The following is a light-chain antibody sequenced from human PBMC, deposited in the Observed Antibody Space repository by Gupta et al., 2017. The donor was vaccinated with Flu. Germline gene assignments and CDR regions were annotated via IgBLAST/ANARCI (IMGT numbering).Light chain of an antibody. J-gene: IGLJ7*01. Sequence: QSVLTQPPSVSAAPGQKVTISCSGSSSNIGNNYVSWNQQLPGTTPKLLIYDNNKRPSGIPDRFSGSKSGTSATLGITGLQTGDEADYYCGTWDSRLSAAVFGGGTQLTVL. CDR2: DNN. CDR3: GTWDSRLSAAV. CDR1: SSNIGNNY. V-gene: IGLV1-51*01.